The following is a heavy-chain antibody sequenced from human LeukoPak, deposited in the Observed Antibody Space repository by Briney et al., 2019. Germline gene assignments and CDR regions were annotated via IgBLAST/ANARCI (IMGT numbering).Heavy chain of an antibody. J-gene: IGHJ4*02. Sequence: GGSLRLSCVASGFTLSSYWMSWVRQAPGKGLEWVANIREDGNEKYYVDSVKGRFTISRDNAKNSLWLQMNSLRAEDTAVYYCASHGMGFSAVDYWGQGTLVTVSS. V-gene: IGHV3-7*01. CDR3: ASHGMGFSAVDY. D-gene: IGHD1-26*01. CDR1: GFTLSSYW. CDR2: IREDGNEK.